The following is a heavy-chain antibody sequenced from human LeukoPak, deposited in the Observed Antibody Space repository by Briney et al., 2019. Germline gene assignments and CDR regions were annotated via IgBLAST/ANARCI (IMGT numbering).Heavy chain of an antibody. D-gene: IGHD2-15*01. Sequence: ASVKVSCKASGYTFTSYGISWVRQAPGQGLEWMGWISAYNGNTNYAQKLQGRVTMTTDTSTSTAYMELRSLRSDDTAVYYCARDVRDSYCSGGSCYSDAFDIWGQGTMVTVSS. CDR3: ARDVRDSYCSGGSCYSDAFDI. CDR2: ISAYNGNT. J-gene: IGHJ3*02. CDR1: GYTFTSYG. V-gene: IGHV1-18*01.